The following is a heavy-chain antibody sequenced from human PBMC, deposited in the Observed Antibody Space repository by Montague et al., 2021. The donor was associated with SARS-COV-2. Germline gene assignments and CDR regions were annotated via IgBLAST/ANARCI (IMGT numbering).Heavy chain of an antibody. CDR1: GESISGVF. CDR2: IYACGGT. V-gene: IGHV4-4*07. J-gene: IGHJ4*02. CDR3: ARGVVAAPPVVDY. Sequence: SETLSLTCSVSGESISGVFCYWIRQPAAKGLEWSGRIYACGGTAYNTSPDSRGTMSVDTSKNQFSLMVNSATAAATATYYCARGVVAAPPVVDYWGRGTLVTVSS. D-gene: IGHD2-15*01.